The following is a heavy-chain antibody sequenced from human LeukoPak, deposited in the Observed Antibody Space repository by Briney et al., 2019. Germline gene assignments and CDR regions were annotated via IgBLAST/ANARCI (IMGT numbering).Heavy chain of an antibody. CDR3: ARGGRGYSYGLLRYFDY. CDR1: GGSFSGYY. CDR2: INHSGST. Sequence: SETLSLTCAVYGGSFSGYYWSWIRQPPGKGLEWIGEINHSGSTNYNPSLKSRVTISVDTSKNQFSLKLSSVTAADTAVYYCARGGRGYSYGLLRYFDYWGQGTLVTVPS. D-gene: IGHD5-18*01. J-gene: IGHJ4*02. V-gene: IGHV4-34*01.